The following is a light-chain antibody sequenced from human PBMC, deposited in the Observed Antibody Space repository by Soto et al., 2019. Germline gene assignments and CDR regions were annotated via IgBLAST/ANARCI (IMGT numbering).Light chain of an antibody. V-gene: IGKV1-5*03. CDR1: HTISSS. Sequence: TQSPGTLSLSPGERATLSCRASHTISSSYLAWYQQKPGKAPKLLIYKASSLESGVPSRFSGSGSGTDFTLTISSLQPDDFATYYCQQYNRYSYTFGQGTKLEIK. J-gene: IGKJ2*01. CDR3: QQYNRYSYT. CDR2: KAS.